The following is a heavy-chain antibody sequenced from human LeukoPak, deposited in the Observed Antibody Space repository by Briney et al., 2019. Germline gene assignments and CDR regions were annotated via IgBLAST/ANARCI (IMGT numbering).Heavy chain of an antibody. CDR2: IIPIPGIA. D-gene: IGHD6-25*01. V-gene: IGHV1-69*04. CDR3: AAAAQPNYYLDY. CDR1: GDTFSSYA. Sequence: SVKVSCKASGDTFSSYAISWVRQAPGQGLEWMGRIIPIPGIANYAQKFQGRVTITADRSTSTAYMELSSLRSEDTAVYYCAAAAQPNYYLDYWGQGTLVTVSS. J-gene: IGHJ4*02.